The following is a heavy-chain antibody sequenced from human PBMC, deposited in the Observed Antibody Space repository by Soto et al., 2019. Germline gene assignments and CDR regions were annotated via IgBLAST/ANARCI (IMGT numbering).Heavy chain of an antibody. J-gene: IGHJ4*02. CDR3: AKRGVDSFGLSY. CDR1: GFTFSSFW. Sequence: EVQLAESGGGLVQPGGSLRLSCAVSGFTFSSFWMHWVRQAPGEGLVWVSRINNDGSSTSYADSVKGRITISRDNAKNRLFLQRNCLTVEDTRKSYRAKRGVDSFGLSYWGQGHLVTASS. V-gene: IGHV3-74*01. CDR2: INNDGSST. D-gene: IGHD5-18*01.